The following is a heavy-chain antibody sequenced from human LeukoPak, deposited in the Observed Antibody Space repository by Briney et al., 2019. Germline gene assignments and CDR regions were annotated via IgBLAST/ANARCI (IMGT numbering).Heavy chain of an antibody. D-gene: IGHD7-27*01. CDR3: ARDVNWGHFNS. CDR1: GFTFSRNW. V-gene: IGHV3-7*01. Sequence: GGSLTLSCEASGFTFSRNWMSWVRQAPGKGLEWVASIREDGSDYVASMKGRFAISRDNAKNSLYLEMNSLRAEDTAVYYCARDVNWGHFNSWGQGTLVTVSS. J-gene: IGHJ4*02. CDR2: IREDGS.